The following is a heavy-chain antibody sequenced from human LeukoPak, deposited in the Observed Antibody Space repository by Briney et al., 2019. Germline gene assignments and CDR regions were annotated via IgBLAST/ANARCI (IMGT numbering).Heavy chain of an antibody. Sequence: GGSLRLSCAASGFTFGSYAMSWVRQAPGKGLEWVSAISGSGGSTYYADSVKGRFTSSRDNSKNTLYLQMNSLRAEDTAVYYCAKRGLNSSSWYYFDYWGQGTLVTVSS. CDR1: GFTFGSYA. D-gene: IGHD6-13*01. J-gene: IGHJ4*02. CDR2: ISGSGGST. V-gene: IGHV3-23*01. CDR3: AKRGLNSSSWYYFDY.